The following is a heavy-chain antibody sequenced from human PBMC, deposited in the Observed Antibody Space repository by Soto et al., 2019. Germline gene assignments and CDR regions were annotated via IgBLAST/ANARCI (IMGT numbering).Heavy chain of an antibody. J-gene: IGHJ5*02. CDR2: INHSGST. Sequence: SETVSLTCAVYGGSFIGYYWSWIRQPPGKGLEWIGEINHSGSTNYNPSLKSRVTISVDTSKNQFSLKLSSVTAADTAVYYCARGRPVLRFLEWLRTNWFDPWGQGTLVTVSS. CDR3: ARGRPVLRFLEWLRTNWFDP. V-gene: IGHV4-34*01. D-gene: IGHD3-3*01. CDR1: GGSFIGYY.